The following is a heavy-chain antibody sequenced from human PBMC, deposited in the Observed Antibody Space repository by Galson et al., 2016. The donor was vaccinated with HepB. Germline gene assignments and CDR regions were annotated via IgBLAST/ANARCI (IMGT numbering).Heavy chain of an antibody. CDR1: GYTFTYRY. J-gene: IGHJ4*02. D-gene: IGHD6-6*01. CDR3: ARSEYSSSFDY. CDR2: ITPFNGNT. Sequence: SVKVSCKASGYTFTYRYLHWVRQAPGQALEWMGWITPFNGNTNYAQKFQDRVTIPRDRSMSTAYMELSSLRSEDSAIDYCARSEYSSSFDYWGQGTLVTVSS. V-gene: IGHV1-45*02.